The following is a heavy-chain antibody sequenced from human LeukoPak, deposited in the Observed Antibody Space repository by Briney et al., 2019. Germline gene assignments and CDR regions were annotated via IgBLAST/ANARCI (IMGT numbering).Heavy chain of an antibody. CDR1: GYTSTSYA. D-gene: IGHD6-13*01. CDR2: TNAGNGNT. V-gene: IGHV1-3*01. Sequence: ASVKVSCKASGYTSTSYAMHWVRQAPGQRLEWMGWTNAGNGNTKYSQKFQGRVTITRDTSASTAYMELSSLRSEDTAVYYCAREWKWQQLVPGYWGQGTLVTVSS. J-gene: IGHJ4*02. CDR3: AREWKWQQLVPGY.